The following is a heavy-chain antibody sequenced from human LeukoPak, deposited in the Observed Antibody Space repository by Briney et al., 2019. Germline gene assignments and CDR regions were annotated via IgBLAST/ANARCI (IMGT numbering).Heavy chain of an antibody. Sequence: SETLSLTCTVSGYSISSGYYWGWIRQPPGKGLEWIGAINNNGSNSENPSLKSSITISMNTSKNQLSLKLSSVTAADTAVYYCARERGDNWNVGPWGQGTLVTVSS. CDR2: INNNGSN. D-gene: IGHD1-20*01. CDR3: ARERGDNWNVGP. V-gene: IGHV4-38-2*02. CDR1: GYSISSGYY. J-gene: IGHJ5*02.